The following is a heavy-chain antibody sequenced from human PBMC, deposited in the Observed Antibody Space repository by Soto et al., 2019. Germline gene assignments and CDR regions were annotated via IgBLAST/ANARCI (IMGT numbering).Heavy chain of an antibody. J-gene: IGHJ5*02. V-gene: IGHV4-30-4*01. D-gene: IGHD3-10*01. CDR1: GGPISSGGHY. Sequence: QVQLQESGPGLVKPSETLSLACTVSGGPISSGGHYWSWIRQPPGKGLEWIGYVYYSDTTSYSPSLQIRVTMSLDTSKNQFSLRLNSVTAADTAVYFCARGNYYGSGTLRFDPWGQGTLVTVSS. CDR3: ARGNYYGSGTLRFDP. CDR2: VYYSDTT.